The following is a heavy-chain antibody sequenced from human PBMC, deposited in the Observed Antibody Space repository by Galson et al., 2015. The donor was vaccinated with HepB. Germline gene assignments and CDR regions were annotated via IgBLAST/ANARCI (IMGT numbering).Heavy chain of an antibody. V-gene: IGHV4-4*02. D-gene: IGHD3-22*01. CDR1: GGSISSSNW. J-gene: IGHJ5*02. Sequence: ETLSLTCAVSGGSISSSNWWSWVRQPPGKGLEWIGEIYHSGSTNYNPSLKSRVTISVDKSKNQFSLKLSSVTAADTAVYYCARALTGDSSGYWKYNWFDPWGQGTLVTVSS. CDR2: IYHSGST. CDR3: ARALTGDSSGYWKYNWFDP.